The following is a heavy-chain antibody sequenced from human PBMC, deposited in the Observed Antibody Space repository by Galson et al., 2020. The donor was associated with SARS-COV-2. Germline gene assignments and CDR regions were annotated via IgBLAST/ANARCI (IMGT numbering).Heavy chain of an antibody. D-gene: IGHD3-10*01. CDR2: IYYGGST. Sequence: SETLSLTCTVSGASITSGAYHWDWIRQPPGKGLEWIGKIYYGGSTDYNPSLKSRVTISLDTSKNQFSLKLSSVTAADTAVYYCARVCTVPVGVDDWGQGTLVTVAS. V-gene: IGHV4-39*01. CDR1: GASITSGAYH. CDR3: ARVCTVPVGVDD. J-gene: IGHJ4*02.